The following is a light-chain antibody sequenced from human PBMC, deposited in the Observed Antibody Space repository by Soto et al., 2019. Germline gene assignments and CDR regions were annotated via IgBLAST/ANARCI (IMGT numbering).Light chain of an antibody. V-gene: IGKV1-5*03. Sequence: DIQMTQSPSTLSASVGDRVTITCRASQSISSWLAWYQQKPGKAPKLLIYKVSSLEGGVPSRFSGSGSGTDFTLTISSLQPDDFATYYCQQYHSYSLTFGGGTKVDIK. CDR2: KVS. CDR3: QQYHSYSLT. CDR1: QSISSW. J-gene: IGKJ4*01.